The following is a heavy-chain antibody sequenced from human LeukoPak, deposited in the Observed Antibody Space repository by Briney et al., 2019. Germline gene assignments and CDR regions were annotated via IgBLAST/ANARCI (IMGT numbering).Heavy chain of an antibody. D-gene: IGHD3-10*01. CDR3: ARGVQGWFAP. CDR2: VSFIGTT. J-gene: IGHJ5*02. Sequence: SKTLPLTCNVSGDSISSGAYYWTWVRQFPGTGLEWIGYVSFIGTTYNNPSLKSRLSISVDKSTNQLSLRLTSVTAADTAVYYCARGVQGWFAPWGQGTLVTVSS. V-gene: IGHV4-31*03. CDR1: GDSISSGAYY.